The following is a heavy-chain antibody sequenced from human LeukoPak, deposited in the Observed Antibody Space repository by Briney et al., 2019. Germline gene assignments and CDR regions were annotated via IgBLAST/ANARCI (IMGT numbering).Heavy chain of an antibody. Sequence: ASVKVSCKASGYTFTGYYMHWVRQAPGQGLEWMGWINPNSGGTNYAQKFQGRVTMTRDTSISTAYMELSRLRSDDTAVYYCARSGLSGSSSLGYWGQGTLVTVSS. V-gene: IGHV1-2*02. CDR2: INPNSGGT. J-gene: IGHJ4*02. CDR1: GYTFTGYY. D-gene: IGHD6-6*01. CDR3: ARSGLSGSSSLGY.